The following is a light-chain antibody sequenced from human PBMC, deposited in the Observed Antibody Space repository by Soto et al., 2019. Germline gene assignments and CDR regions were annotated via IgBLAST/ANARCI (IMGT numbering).Light chain of an antibody. CDR1: QDISNY. Sequence: DIHMTQSPSFLSASVGDKVPITCQASQDISNYLNWYQQKPGKAPKLLIYSASTLVRGVPSRFSGSGSGAEFTLTISGLQPEDSLTYYCQQAKSFPITFGQGTRLEIK. J-gene: IGKJ5*01. CDR3: QQAKSFPIT. CDR2: SAS. V-gene: IGKV1-12*01.